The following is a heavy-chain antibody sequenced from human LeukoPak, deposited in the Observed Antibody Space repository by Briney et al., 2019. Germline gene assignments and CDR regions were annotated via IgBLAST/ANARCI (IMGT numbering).Heavy chain of an antibody. Sequence: ASVKVSCKASGGTFSSYAIGWVRQAPGQGLEWMGGIIPMFHTTNDAQKFQGRVTITADTSTNTVYMELSSLRSEDTAVYYCARTTQMATINHAFDLWGQGTMVTVSS. CDR1: GGTFSSYA. CDR2: IIPMFHTT. CDR3: ARTTQMATINHAFDL. V-gene: IGHV1-69*06. D-gene: IGHD5-24*01. J-gene: IGHJ3*01.